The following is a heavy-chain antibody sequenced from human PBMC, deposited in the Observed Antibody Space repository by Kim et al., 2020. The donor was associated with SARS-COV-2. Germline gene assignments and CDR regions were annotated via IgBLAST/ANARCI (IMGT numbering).Heavy chain of an antibody. J-gene: IGHJ5*02. CDR3: ATSLYGDYVGWFDP. Sequence: SETLSLTCTVSGGSISSYYWSWIRQPPGKGLEWIGYIYYSGSTNYNPSLKSRVTISVDTSKNQFSLKLSSVTAADTAVYYCATSLYGDYVGWFDPWGQGTLVTVSS. CDR1: GGSISSYY. CDR2: IYYSGST. V-gene: IGHV4-59*01. D-gene: IGHD4-17*01.